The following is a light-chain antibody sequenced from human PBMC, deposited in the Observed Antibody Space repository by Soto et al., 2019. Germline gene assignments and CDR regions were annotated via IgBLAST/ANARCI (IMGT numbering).Light chain of an antibody. CDR1: QGISSY. Sequence: DIQLTQSPSFLSASVGDRVTITCRASQGISSYLAWYQQKPGKAPNLLIYAASTLQSGVPSRFSGSGSGTEFTLTSSSLQPEDCATYYCQQLNNFPLTFVGGTKVDI. CDR2: AAS. CDR3: QQLNNFPLT. J-gene: IGKJ4*01. V-gene: IGKV1-9*01.